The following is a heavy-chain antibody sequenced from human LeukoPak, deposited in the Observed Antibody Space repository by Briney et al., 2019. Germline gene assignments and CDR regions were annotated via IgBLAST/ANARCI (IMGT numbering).Heavy chain of an antibody. CDR2: VFHSGST. D-gene: IGHD2-2*01. CDR3: ARWFCGASCYYMDV. V-gene: IGHV4-59*01. CDR1: GGSISSYC. Sequence: SETLSLTCTVSGGSISSYCWSWIRQPPGKGLEWIGYVFHSGSTKHNPSLKSRVIISVDTSNNHFSLRLSSVTAADTAVYYCARWFCGASCYYMDVWGKGTTVTVSS. J-gene: IGHJ6*03.